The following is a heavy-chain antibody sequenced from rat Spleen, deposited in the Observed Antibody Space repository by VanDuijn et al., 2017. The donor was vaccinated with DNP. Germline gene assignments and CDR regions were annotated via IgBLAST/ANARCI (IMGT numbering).Heavy chain of an antibody. CDR2: ISYSGST. Sequence: EVQLQESGPGLVKPSQSLSLTCSVTGHPITSNYWGWIRKFPGNEMEWIGLISYSGSTTYNPSLKSRISITRDTSKNQFFLQVNSVTTEDTATYYCARWDHYIGFAYWGQGTLVTVSS. V-gene: IGHV3-1*01. CDR3: ARWDHYIGFAY. CDR1: GHPITSNY. D-gene: IGHD1-1*01. J-gene: IGHJ3*01.